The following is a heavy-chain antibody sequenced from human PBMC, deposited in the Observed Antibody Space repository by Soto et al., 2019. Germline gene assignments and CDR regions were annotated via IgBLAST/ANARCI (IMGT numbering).Heavy chain of an antibody. CDR2: IYYSGST. CDR1: GGSVSSGSYY. CDR3: ARLRPLRTIAARIQPYVDY. V-gene: IGHV4-61*01. Sequence: SETLSLTCTVSGGSVSSGSYYWSWIRQPPGKGLEWIGYIYYSGSTNYNPSLKSRVTISVDTSKNQFSLKLSSVTAADTAVYDCARLRPLRTIAARIQPYVDYWGQGTLVTISS. J-gene: IGHJ4*02. D-gene: IGHD6-6*01.